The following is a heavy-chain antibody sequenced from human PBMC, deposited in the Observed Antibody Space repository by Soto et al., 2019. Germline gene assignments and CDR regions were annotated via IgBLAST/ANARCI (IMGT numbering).Heavy chain of an antibody. CDR3: VKWHTSTIDSFNFTCFDF. CDR1: VFTFSDSV. J-gene: IGHJ4*02. V-gene: IGHV3-23*01. Sequence: GGSLRLSCVCSVFTFSDSVMACVRHSPGKWLEWLSVMSGDGRTRYALSVTGRFTISRDNSKNTLYLQMRSLRAEDAAAYYCVKWHTSTIDSFNFTCFDFWGQGTQFTVS. D-gene: IGHD3-22*01. CDR2: MSGDGRT.